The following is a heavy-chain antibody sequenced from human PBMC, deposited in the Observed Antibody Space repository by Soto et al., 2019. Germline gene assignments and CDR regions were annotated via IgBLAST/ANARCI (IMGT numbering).Heavy chain of an antibody. J-gene: IGHJ4*02. CDR3: ARGTPEIQYYYDSSGSGFDY. CDR2: INPNSGGT. CDR1: GYTFTGYC. V-gene: IGHV1-2*02. Sequence: ASVKVSCKASGYTFTGYCMHWVRQAPGQGLEWMGWINPNSGGTNYAQKFQGRVTMTRDTSISTAYMELSRLRSDDTAVYYCARGTPEIQYYYDSSGSGFDYWGQGTLVTVSS. D-gene: IGHD3-22*01.